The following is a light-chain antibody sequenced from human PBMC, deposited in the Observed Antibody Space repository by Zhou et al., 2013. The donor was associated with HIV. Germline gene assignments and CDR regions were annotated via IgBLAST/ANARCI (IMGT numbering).Light chain of an antibody. J-gene: IGKJ4*01. CDR1: QSVRTY. CDR2: GAS. Sequence: EIVLTQSPATLSLSPGETATLSCRASQSVRTYLAWYQQRPGQAPRLLIYGASSRATGIPDRFSGSGSGTDFTLTISRLEPEDFAVYYCQQYNNWPPLTFGGGTKVEIK. CDR3: QQYNNWPPLT. V-gene: IGKV3-11*01.